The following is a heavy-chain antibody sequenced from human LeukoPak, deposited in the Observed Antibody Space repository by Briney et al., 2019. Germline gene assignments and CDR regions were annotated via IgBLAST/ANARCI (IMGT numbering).Heavy chain of an antibody. V-gene: IGHV3-30*18. Sequence: PGGSLRLSCAASGFTFSSYGMHWVRQAPGKGLEWVAVISYDGSNKYYVDSVKGRFTISRDNSKNTLYLQMNSLRAEDTAVYYCAKDAHYVDTAMVFNFDYWGQGTLVTVSS. CDR3: AKDAHYVDTAMVFNFDY. J-gene: IGHJ4*02. CDR1: GFTFSSYG. CDR2: ISYDGSNK. D-gene: IGHD5-18*01.